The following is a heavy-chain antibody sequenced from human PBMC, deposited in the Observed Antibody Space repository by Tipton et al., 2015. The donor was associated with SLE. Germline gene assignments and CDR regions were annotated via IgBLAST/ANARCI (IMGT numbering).Heavy chain of an antibody. V-gene: IGHV4-31*03. J-gene: IGHJ4*02. D-gene: IGHD3/OR15-3a*01. CDR2: IYYSGST. Sequence: TLSLTCTVSGGSISSGGYYWSWIRQHPGKGLEWIGYIYYSGSTYYNPSLKSRLTISVDTSKNQFSLRLSSVTAADTALYYCARGVFWTGYYLDYWGQGILVTVSS. CDR3: ARGVFWTGYYLDY. CDR1: GGSISSGGYY.